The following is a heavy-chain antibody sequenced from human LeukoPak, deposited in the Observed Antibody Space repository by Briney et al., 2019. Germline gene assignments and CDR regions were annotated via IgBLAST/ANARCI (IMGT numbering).Heavy chain of an antibody. D-gene: IGHD3-22*01. CDR3: ARDRYYYDSSGSYGAFDI. Sequence: GRFTISRDNAKNSLYLQMNSPRAEDTAVYYCARDRYYYDSSGSYGAFDIWGQGTMVTVSS. V-gene: IGHV3-7*04. J-gene: IGHJ3*02.